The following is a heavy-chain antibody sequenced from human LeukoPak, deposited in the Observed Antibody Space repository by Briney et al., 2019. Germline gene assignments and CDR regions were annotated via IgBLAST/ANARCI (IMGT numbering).Heavy chain of an antibody. V-gene: IGHV3-33*01. CDR3: ARGNYYHYYGMDV. CDR1: GFTFSSHG. CDR2: IWYDGSNK. Sequence: GGSLRLSCAASGFTFSSHGIHWVRQAPGKGLEWVALIWYDGSNKYYADSVKGRFTISRDNSKNTLYLQMNSLRGEDTAVYYCARGNYYHYYGMDVWGQGTTVTVSS. J-gene: IGHJ6*02.